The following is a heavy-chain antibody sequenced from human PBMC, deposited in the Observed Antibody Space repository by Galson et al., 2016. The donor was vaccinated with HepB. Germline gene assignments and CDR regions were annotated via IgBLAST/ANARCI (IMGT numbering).Heavy chain of an antibody. J-gene: IGHJ4*02. V-gene: IGHV3-74*03. CDR2: ISPDGSNT. D-gene: IGHD1-26*01. CDR3: SRTTWENSFES. Sequence: SLRLSCAASGFTFSAYWMHWVLQAPGKGLVWVSRISPDGSNTNYAYADSVQGRFTISRDNAKNTLYLQMSSLRVEDTAVYYCSRTTWENSFESWGQGTLVTVSS. CDR1: GFTFSAYW.